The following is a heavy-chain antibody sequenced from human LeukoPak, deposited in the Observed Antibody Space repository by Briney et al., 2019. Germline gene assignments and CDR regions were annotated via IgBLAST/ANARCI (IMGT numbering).Heavy chain of an antibody. Sequence: SATLSLTCAVYGGSFSGYYWSWIRQPPGKGLEWIGEINHSGSTNYNPSLKSRVTISVDTSKNQFSLKLSSVTAADTAVYYCARDILTGYHYYYGMDVWGKGTTVTVSS. J-gene: IGHJ6*04. D-gene: IGHD3-9*01. CDR2: INHSGST. V-gene: IGHV4-34*01. CDR3: ARDILTGYHYYYGMDV. CDR1: GGSFSGYY.